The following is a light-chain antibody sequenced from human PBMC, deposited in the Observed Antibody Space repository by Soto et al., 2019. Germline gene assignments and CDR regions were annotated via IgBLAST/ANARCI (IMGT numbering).Light chain of an antibody. Sequence: QSALTQPPSASGSPGQSVTISCTGTTSDIGAYNYVSWYQQRPGKAPKLIIYEVTRRPSGVPDRIFGSKYDTTASLTVSGLQAEDEADYYCGSYTTSSNYVFGTGTKVTVL. V-gene: IGLV2-8*01. CDR3: GSYTTSSNYV. J-gene: IGLJ1*01. CDR1: TSDIGAYNY. CDR2: EVT.